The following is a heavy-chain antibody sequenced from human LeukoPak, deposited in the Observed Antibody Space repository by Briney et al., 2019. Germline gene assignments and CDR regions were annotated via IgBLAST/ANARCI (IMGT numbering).Heavy chain of an antibody. Sequence: GGSLRLSCAASGFTFSTHSMNWVRQAPGKGLEWVSCISSSSSDIKYADSVKGRFTISRDNAKNSLYLQLSSLRAEDTAVYYCARVPGGLEWADFDYWGQGTQVTVSS. J-gene: IGHJ4*02. V-gene: IGHV3-21*01. CDR3: ARVPGGLEWADFDY. CDR1: GFTFSTHS. D-gene: IGHD3-3*01. CDR2: ISSSSSDI.